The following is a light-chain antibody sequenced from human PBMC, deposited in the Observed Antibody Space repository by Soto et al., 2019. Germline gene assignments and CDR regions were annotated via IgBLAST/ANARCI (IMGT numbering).Light chain of an antibody. Sequence: EIVLTQSPVTLSLSPGQRATLSCRASVMISTYVAWYQQKPGQAPRLLIYDASNRATGVPARFSGSGSGTDFTLTISALEPEDFAFYYCQKLTHGTFGRGTKGEI. V-gene: IGKV3-11*01. J-gene: IGKJ1*01. CDR3: QKLTHGT. CDR2: DAS. CDR1: VMISTY.